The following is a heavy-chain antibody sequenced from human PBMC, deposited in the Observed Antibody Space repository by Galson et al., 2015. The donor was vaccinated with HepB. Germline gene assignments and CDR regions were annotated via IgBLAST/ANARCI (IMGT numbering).Heavy chain of an antibody. CDR2: ISAYNGNT. D-gene: IGHD5-12*01. Sequence: SVKVSCKASGYTFTSYGISWVRQAPGQGLEWMGWISAYNGNTNYAQKLQGRVTMTTDTSTSTAYMELRSLRSDDTAVYYCARVESGWLRPIDYFDYWGQGTLVTVSS. J-gene: IGHJ4*02. CDR1: GYTFTSYG. CDR3: ARVESGWLRPIDYFDY. V-gene: IGHV1-18*01.